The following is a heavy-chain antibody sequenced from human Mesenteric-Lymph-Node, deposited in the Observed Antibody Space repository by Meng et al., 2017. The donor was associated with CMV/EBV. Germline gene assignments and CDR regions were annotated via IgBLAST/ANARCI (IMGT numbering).Heavy chain of an antibody. CDR2: IDHRGST. Sequence: SGCSISSNNWWSWVRQPPGKGVEWIGEIDHRGSTKYNPSLKSRLTISVDKSKNQFSLKLSSVTPSDTAVYYCATIRGGSGSYRDWFDPWGQGALVTVSS. CDR1: GCSISSNNW. D-gene: IGHD3-10*01. CDR3: ATIRGGSGSYRDWFDP. J-gene: IGHJ5*02. V-gene: IGHV4-4*02.